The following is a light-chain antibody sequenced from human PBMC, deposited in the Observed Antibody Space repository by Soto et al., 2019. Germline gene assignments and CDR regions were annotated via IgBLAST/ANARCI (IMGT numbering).Light chain of an antibody. CDR1: SSNTGANYD. V-gene: IGLV1-40*01. CDR3: QSYDSSLSGWV. CDR2: ANT. Sequence: QPVLTQPPSVSGAPGQRITISCTGSSSNTGANYDVHWYQQLPGTAPKLLIYANTDRPSGVPDRFSGSKSGTSASLAITGLQAEDEADYYCQSYDSSLSGWVFGGGTKVTVL. J-gene: IGLJ3*02.